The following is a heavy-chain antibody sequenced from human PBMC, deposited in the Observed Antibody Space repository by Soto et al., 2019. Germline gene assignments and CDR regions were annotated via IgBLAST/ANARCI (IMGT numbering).Heavy chain of an antibody. CDR3: AHRGYMYGNWDHGYFDY. J-gene: IGHJ4*02. Sequence: QISLKESGPTRVKPTQTLALTCTFSGFSLTTSGVGVGWIRKTPGKALEWLAVIYWDDDKRYNPSLKNRLTNTKDTSNTQVVLIMADMDPVDTGTYFCAHRGYMYGNWDHGYFDYWGQGTLVTVSS. CDR2: IYWDDDK. D-gene: IGHD5-18*01. CDR1: GFSLTTSGVG. V-gene: IGHV2-5*02.